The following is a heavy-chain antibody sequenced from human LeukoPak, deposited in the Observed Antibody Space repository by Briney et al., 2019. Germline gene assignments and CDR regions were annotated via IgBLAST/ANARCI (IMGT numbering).Heavy chain of an antibody. Sequence: PGGPLRLSCAASGFTFRSYGMHWVRQAPGKGLEWVAVIWYDGSNKYYADSVKGRFTISRDNSKNTLYLQMNSLRAEDTAVYYCARAYHSYFDYWGQGTLVTVSS. D-gene: IGHD2-2*01. J-gene: IGHJ4*02. CDR1: GFTFRSYG. V-gene: IGHV3-33*01. CDR3: ARAYHSYFDY. CDR2: IWYDGSNK.